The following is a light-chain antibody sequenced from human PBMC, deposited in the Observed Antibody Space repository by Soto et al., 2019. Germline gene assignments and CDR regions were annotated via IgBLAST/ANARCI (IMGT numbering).Light chain of an antibody. CDR3: QHYYSYPWT. Sequence: DIQMTQSPSTLSASVGDRVTITCRASQTISSWLAWYQQKPGNAPTLLIYDASSLQSGVPLRFSGSGSGTEFTLTISGLQPDDFATYYCQHYYSYPWTFGQGTKVDIK. CDR1: QTISSW. J-gene: IGKJ1*01. V-gene: IGKV1-5*01. CDR2: DAS.